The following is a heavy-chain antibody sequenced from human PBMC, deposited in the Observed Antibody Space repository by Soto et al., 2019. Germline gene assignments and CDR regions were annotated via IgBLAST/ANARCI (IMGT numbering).Heavy chain of an antibody. D-gene: IGHD1-26*01. J-gene: IGHJ4*02. CDR3: VRDDFGLGIDY. V-gene: IGHV4-30-2*01. CDR2: IYHSGST. Sequence: SETLSPTCAVSGGSISSGGYSWSWIRQPPGKGLEWIGYIYHSGSTYYNPSLKSQVTISVDNAKNTLYLQMNSLRAEDTAVYYCVRDDFGLGIDYWGLGTLVTVSS. CDR1: GGSISSGGYS.